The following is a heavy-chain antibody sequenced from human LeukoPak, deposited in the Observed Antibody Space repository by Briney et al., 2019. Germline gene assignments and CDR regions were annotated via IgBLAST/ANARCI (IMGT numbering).Heavy chain of an antibody. V-gene: IGHV3-7*03. J-gene: IGHJ6*04. CDR2: INQEGSEK. Sequence: GGSLRLSCAPSGFTFSSYWMSWVRQAPGRGLEWVANINQEGSEKYDVDSVKGRFTISRDNAKNSLYLQMNSLRADDTAVYYCARKAYGLDVWGKGNTVTVSS. CDR1: GFTFSSYW. CDR3: ARKAYGLDV.